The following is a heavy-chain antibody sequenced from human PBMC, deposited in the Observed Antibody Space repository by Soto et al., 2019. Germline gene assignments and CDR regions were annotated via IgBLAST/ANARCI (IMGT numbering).Heavy chain of an antibody. V-gene: IGHV3-23*01. J-gene: IGHJ4*02. Sequence: EVQLLESGGGLVQPGGSLRLSCAASGVTFSTYAMSWVRQAPGKGLEWVSAISGSGGSTYYADSVKGRFTVSRDNSKNTLYLQMSRLRAEDTAVYYCVKVTDDQWGQGTLVTVSS. CDR1: GVTFSTYA. CDR3: VKVTDDQ. CDR2: ISGSGGST.